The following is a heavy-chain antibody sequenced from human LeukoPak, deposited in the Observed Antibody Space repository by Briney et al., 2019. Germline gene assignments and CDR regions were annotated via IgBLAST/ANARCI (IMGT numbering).Heavy chain of an antibody. Sequence: GGSQRLSCAASGFTFSSYAMSWVRQAPGKGLEWVSAISGSGGSTYYADSVKGRFTISRDNSKNTLYLQMNSLRAEDTAVYYSAKVPNTGYSSGWYRYWGQGTLVTVSS. D-gene: IGHD6-19*01. V-gene: IGHV3-23*01. CDR1: GFTFSSYA. CDR3: AKVPNTGYSSGWYRY. J-gene: IGHJ4*02. CDR2: ISGSGGST.